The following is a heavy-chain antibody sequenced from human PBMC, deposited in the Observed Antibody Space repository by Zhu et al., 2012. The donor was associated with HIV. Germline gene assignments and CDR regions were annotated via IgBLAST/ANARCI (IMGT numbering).Heavy chain of an antibody. D-gene: IGHD4-17*01. V-gene: IGHV4-4*02. J-gene: IGHJ3*02. Sequence: QVQLQESGPGLVKPSGTLSLTCAVSGGSISSSNWWSWVRQPPGKGLEWIGEIYHSGSTNYNPSLKSRVTISVDKSKNQFSLKLSSVTAADTAVYYCARDIAPGRGIEIRGMGHDYGDYGGAFDIWGQGTMVTVSS. CDR1: GGSISSSNW. CDR3: ARDIAPGRGIEIRGMGHDYGDYGGAFDI. CDR2: IYHSGST.